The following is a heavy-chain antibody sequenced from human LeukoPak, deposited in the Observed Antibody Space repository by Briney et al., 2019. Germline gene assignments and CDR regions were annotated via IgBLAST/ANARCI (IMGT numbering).Heavy chain of an antibody. D-gene: IGHD6-13*01. CDR2: INQGGSEK. V-gene: IGHV3-7*01. CDR3: AKASSNSWYPDAFDI. Sequence: GGSLRLSCAASGFTFSNYWMSWVRQAPGKGLEWVANINQGGSEKFYVDSVKGRFTISRDNAKNSLYLQMNSLRAEDTAVYYCAKASSNSWYPDAFDIWGQGTMVTVSS. CDR1: GFTFSNYW. J-gene: IGHJ3*02.